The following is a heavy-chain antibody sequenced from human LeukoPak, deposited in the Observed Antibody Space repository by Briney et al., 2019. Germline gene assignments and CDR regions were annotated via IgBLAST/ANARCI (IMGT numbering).Heavy chain of an antibody. Sequence: SGGSLRLSCAASGFTFDDYTMHWVRQAPGKGLEWVSLISWDGGSTYYADSVKGRFTISRDNSKNSLYLQMNSLRTEDTALYYCAKDSGYDLEDGMDVWGQGTTVTVSS. CDR2: ISWDGGST. CDR1: GFTFDDYT. D-gene: IGHD5-12*01. CDR3: AKDSGYDLEDGMDV. J-gene: IGHJ6*02. V-gene: IGHV3-43*01.